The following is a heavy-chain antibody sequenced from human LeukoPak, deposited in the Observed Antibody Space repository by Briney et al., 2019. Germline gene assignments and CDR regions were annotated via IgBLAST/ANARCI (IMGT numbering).Heavy chain of an antibody. CDR1: GFTFSSYA. Sequence: GGSLRLSCAASGFTFSSYAMSWVRQAPGKGLEWVSAISGSGGSTYYADSVKGRFTISRENSKNTLYLQMNSLRAEDTAVYYCAKVGLQLNPELPYYYYYMDVWGKGTTATVSS. D-gene: IGHD5-24*01. J-gene: IGHJ6*03. CDR3: AKVGLQLNPELPYYYYYMDV. CDR2: ISGSGGST. V-gene: IGHV3-23*01.